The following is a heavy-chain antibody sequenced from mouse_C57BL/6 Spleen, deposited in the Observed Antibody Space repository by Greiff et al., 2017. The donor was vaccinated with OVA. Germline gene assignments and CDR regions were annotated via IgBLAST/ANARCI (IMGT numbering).Heavy chain of an antibody. D-gene: IGHD2-1*01. J-gene: IGHJ3*01. V-gene: IGHV1-82*01. Sequence: QVQLQQSGPELVKPGASVKISCKASGYAFSSSWMNWVKQRPGKGLEWIGRIYPGDGNTNYNGKFKGKATLTADKSSSTAYMQLSSLTSEDSAVYFCATDYGNYVRFAYWGQGTLVTVSA. CDR3: ATDYGNYVRFAY. CDR2: IYPGDGNT. CDR1: GYAFSSSW.